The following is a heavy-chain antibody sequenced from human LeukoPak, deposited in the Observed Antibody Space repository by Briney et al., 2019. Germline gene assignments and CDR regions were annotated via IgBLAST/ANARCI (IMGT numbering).Heavy chain of an antibody. V-gene: IGHV3-21*01. CDR3: ARLATSYAFDI. D-gene: IGHD2-15*01. CDR2: ISSSSSYI. CDR1: GFTFSSYS. J-gene: IGHJ3*02. Sequence: GGSLGLSCAASGFTFSSYSMNWVRQAPGKGLEWVSSISSSSSYIYYADSVRGRFTISRDNAKNSLYLQMNSLRAEDTAVYYCARLATSYAFDIWGQGTMVTVSS.